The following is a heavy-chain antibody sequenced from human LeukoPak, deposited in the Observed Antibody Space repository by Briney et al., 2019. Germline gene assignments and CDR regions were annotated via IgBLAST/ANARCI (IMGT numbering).Heavy chain of an antibody. D-gene: IGHD1-26*01. V-gene: IGHV4-4*07. Sequence: PSETLSLTCTVSGGSISSYYWSWIRQPAGKGLEWIGRIYTSGSTNYNPSLKSRVTMSVDTSKNQFSLKLSSVTAADTAVYYCARAEGSGSYYLGWFDPWGQGTLVTVSS. CDR3: ARAEGSGSYYLGWFDP. CDR2: IYTSGST. CDR1: GGSISSYY. J-gene: IGHJ5*02.